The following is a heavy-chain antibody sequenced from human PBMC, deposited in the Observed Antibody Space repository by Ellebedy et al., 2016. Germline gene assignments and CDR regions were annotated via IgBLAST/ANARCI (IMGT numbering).Heavy chain of an antibody. Sequence: GESLKISXAASGFTFSSYAMYWVRQTPGKGLAWVSTIIGSGRSTYYADSVKGRFTISRDNSKNTLSLQMNSLGVEDTAVYFCAAGGGYRFDFWGPGTLVTVSS. J-gene: IGHJ4*02. CDR3: AAGGGYRFDF. V-gene: IGHV3-23*01. CDR1: GFTFSSYA. CDR2: IIGSGRST. D-gene: IGHD5-12*01.